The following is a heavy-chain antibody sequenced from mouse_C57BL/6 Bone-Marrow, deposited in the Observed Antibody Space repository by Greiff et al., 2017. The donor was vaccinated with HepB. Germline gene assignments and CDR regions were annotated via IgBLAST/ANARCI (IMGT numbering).Heavy chain of an antibody. Sequence: EVKLQQSGPGLVKPSQSLSLTCSVTGYSITSGYYWNWIRQFPGNKLEWMGYISYDGSNNYNPSLKNRISITRDTSKNQFFLKLNSVTTEDTATYYCARDPRYYGSSPYYFDYWGQGTTLTVSS. J-gene: IGHJ2*01. CDR1: GYSITSGYY. D-gene: IGHD1-1*01. CDR3: ARDPRYYGSSPYYFDY. V-gene: IGHV3-6*01. CDR2: ISYDGSN.